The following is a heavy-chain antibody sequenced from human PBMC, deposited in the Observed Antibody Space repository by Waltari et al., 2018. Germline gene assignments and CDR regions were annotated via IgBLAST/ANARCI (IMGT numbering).Heavy chain of an antibody. CDR1: GYTFTRYY. D-gene: IGHD3-3*01. CDR3: ARIITIFGVENDY. V-gene: IGHV1-2*06. J-gene: IGHJ4*02. Sequence: QAQLAQSGAEVKKPGASVKVCCKASGYTFTRYYMPRVRQAPGQGLEWMGRINPNSGGTNYAQKFQGRVTMTRDTSISTAYMELSRLRSDDTAVYYCARIITIFGVENDYWGQGTLVTVSS. CDR2: INPNSGGT.